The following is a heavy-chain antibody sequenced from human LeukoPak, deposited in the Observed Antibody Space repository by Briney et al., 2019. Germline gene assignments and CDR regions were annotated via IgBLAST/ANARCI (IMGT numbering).Heavy chain of an antibody. V-gene: IGHV3-11*01. D-gene: IGHD6-13*01. CDR2: ISSSGGTI. CDR3: ARAGKAAAGTEGIDY. J-gene: IGHJ4*02. CDR1: GFTFSDYY. Sequence: TGGSLRLSCAASGFTFSDYYMSWIRQAPGKGLEWVSYISSSGGTIYYADSVKGRFTISRDNAKNSLYLQMNSLRAEDTAVYYCARAGKAAAGTEGIDYWGQGTLVTVSS.